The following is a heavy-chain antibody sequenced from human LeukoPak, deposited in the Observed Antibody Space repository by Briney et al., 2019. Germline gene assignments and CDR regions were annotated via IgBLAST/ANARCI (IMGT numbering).Heavy chain of an antibody. CDR2: IRYDGNNK. Sequence: GGSLRLSCAASGFTFTTCPMHWVRQAPGKGLEWVAYIRYDGNNKNYADSVKGRFTISRDNSKDMLYLQMNSLRPEDTAVYYCAKGDDYGANTRLPKYNWFDPWGQGTLVTVSS. V-gene: IGHV3-30*02. D-gene: IGHD4-23*01. CDR3: AKGDDYGANTRLPKYNWFDP. CDR1: GFTFTTCP. J-gene: IGHJ5*02.